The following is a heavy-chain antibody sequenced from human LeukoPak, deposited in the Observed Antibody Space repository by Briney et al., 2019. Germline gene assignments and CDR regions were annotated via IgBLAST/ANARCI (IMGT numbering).Heavy chain of an antibody. V-gene: IGHV4-39*01. J-gene: IGHJ2*01. CDR3: ARHVPSDLRIVVVTSDWYFDP. CDR2: IYYSGST. CDR1: GGSISSSRFY. D-gene: IGHD2-21*02. Sequence: SETLSLTCIVSGGSISSSRFYWGWIRQPPGKGLEWIGTIYYSGSTQYNPSLKSRVTISVDTSKNQFSLNLNSMTAADTAVYYCARHVPSDLRIVVVTSDWYFDPWGRGTLVTVSS.